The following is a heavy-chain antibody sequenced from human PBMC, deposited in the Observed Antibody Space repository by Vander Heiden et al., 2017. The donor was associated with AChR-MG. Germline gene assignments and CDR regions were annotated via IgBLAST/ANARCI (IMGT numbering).Heavy chain of an antibody. CDR2: IYHSGST. D-gene: IGHD3-16*01. J-gene: IGHJ6*02. CDR1: GGSISRSTW. V-gene: IGHV4-4*02. Sequence: QVQLQESGPGLVKPSGTLSLTCAVSGGSISRSTWWSWVRQPPGKGLEWIGEIYHSGSTNYNPSLKSRVTISVDKSKNQFSLKLSSVTAADTAVYYCARGGHYVWGSIYYGMDVWGQGTTVTVSS. CDR3: ARGGHYVWGSIYYGMDV.